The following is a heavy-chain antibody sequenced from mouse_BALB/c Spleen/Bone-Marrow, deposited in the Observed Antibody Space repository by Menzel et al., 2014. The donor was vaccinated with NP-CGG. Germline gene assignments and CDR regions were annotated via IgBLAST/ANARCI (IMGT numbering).Heavy chain of an antibody. Sequence: VKLVESGPGLVSPSQRLSITCTVSGFSLTSYGVHWVRQPPGKGLEWLGVIWAGGSTSYNSALMSRLSINQDNSKSQVFLKLNSLQTDDTATYYCAREGRGYYGSSGAAMDYWGQGTSATVSS. CDR1: GFSLTSYG. J-gene: IGHJ4*01. V-gene: IGHV2-9*02. CDR3: AREGRGYYGSSGAAMDY. D-gene: IGHD1-1*01. CDR2: IWAGGST.